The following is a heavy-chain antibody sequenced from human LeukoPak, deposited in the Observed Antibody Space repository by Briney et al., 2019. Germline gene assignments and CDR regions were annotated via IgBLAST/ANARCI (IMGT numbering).Heavy chain of an antibody. CDR2: ISGSGGTT. CDR3: ARGYCASFTCYSRFDP. V-gene: IGHV3-23*01. D-gene: IGHD2-21*02. J-gene: IGHJ5*02. Sequence: GGSLRLSCAASGFTFSSYAMSWVRQAPGKGLEWVSAISGSGGTTYYADSVRGRFTISRDNYKNKLLLQMNSLRAEDTALYYCARGYCASFTCYSRFDPWGQGTLVTVSS. CDR1: GFTFSSYA.